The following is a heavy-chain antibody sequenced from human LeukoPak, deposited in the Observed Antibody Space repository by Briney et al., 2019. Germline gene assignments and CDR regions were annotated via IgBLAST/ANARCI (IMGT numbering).Heavy chain of an antibody. V-gene: IGHV3-48*02. Sequence: PGGSLRLSCAASGFTSSSYSMNWVRQAPGKGLEWVSYISSSSDTIYYADSVKGRFTISRDNTKNSLYLQMNSLRDEDTAVYYCARDGGTHSSSWYSSYGMDVWGQGTTVTVSS. J-gene: IGHJ6*02. CDR1: GFTSSSYS. CDR3: ARDGGTHSSSWYSSYGMDV. D-gene: IGHD6-13*01. CDR2: ISSSSDTI.